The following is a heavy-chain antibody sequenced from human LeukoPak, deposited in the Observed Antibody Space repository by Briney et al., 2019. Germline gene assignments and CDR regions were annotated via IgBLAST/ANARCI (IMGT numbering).Heavy chain of an antibody. V-gene: IGHV3-9*01. CDR2: ISWNSGSI. CDR1: GFTFDDYA. D-gene: IGHD3-3*01. Sequence: GGSLRLSCAASGFTFDDYAMHWVRQAPGKGLEWVSGISWNSGSIGYADSVKGRFTISRDNSKNTLHLQMNSLRAEDTALYYCASRVLTIYYWGQGTLVTVSS. CDR3: ASRVLTIYY. J-gene: IGHJ4*02.